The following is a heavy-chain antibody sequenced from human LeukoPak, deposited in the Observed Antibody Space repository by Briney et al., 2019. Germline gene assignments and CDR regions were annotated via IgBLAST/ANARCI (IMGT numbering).Heavy chain of an antibody. CDR2: LCGSGGST. Sequence: PGGGLRLSHAASGFTFSNYAMNWVRQAPARGLEGVSPLCGSGGSTYYADSVKGRSTISRDNSKNTLYLQMSGLRGEETAVYYCAKDLAGSGSYSFDYWGQRPLVTVS. CDR1: GFTFSNYA. V-gene: IGHV3-23*01. CDR3: AKDLAGSGSYSFDY. D-gene: IGHD1-26*01. J-gene: IGHJ4*02.